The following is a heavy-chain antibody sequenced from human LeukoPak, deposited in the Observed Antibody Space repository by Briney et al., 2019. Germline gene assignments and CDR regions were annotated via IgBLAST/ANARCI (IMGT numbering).Heavy chain of an antibody. D-gene: IGHD4-17*01. CDR3: ARAVTTVTTFWSRNYYGMDV. CDR2: INPNSGGT. J-gene: IGHJ6*02. CDR1: GYTFTGYY. V-gene: IGHV1-2*04. Sequence: ASVKVSCRASGYTFTGYYMHWVRQAPGQGLEWMGWINPNSGGTNYAQKFQGWVTMTRDTSISTAYMELGRLRSDDTAVYYCARAVTTVTTFWSRNYYGMDVWGQGTTVTVSS.